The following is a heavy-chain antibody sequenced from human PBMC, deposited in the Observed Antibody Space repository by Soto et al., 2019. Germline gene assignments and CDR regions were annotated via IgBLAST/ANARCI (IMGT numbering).Heavy chain of an antibody. Sequence: QVQLQESGPGLVKPSETLSLTCTVSGGSISSYYWSWIRQPPGKGLEWIGYIYYSGSTNYNPSLKSRVTISVDTSKNQFSLKLSSVTAADTAVYYSARVPRTAVYRYYFDYWGQGTLVTVSS. CDR3: ARVPRTAVYRYYFDY. D-gene: IGHD6-13*01. J-gene: IGHJ4*02. CDR1: GGSISSYY. V-gene: IGHV4-59*01. CDR2: IYYSGST.